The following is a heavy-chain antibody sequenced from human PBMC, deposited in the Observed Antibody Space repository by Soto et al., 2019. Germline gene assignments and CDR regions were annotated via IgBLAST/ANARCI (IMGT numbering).Heavy chain of an antibody. CDR3: ARAYYYDSSGYPH. V-gene: IGHV3-33*01. CDR1: GFTFSSYG. Sequence: QVQLVESGGGVVQPGRSLRLSCAASGFTFSSYGMHWVRQAPGKGLEWVAVIWYDGSNKYYADSVKGRFTISRDNSKNPLYLQMNSLGAEDTAVYYCARAYYYDSSGYPHWGQGTLVTVSS. D-gene: IGHD3-22*01. CDR2: IWYDGSNK. J-gene: IGHJ4*02.